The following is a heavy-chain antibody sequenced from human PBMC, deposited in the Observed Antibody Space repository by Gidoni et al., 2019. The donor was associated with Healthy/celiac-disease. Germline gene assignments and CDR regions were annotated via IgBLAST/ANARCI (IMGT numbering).Heavy chain of an antibody. CDR3: ARTQGSSSWAQFDY. D-gene: IGHD6-13*01. CDR2: IWYDGSNK. V-gene: IGHV3-33*01. J-gene: IGHJ4*02. Sequence: QVQLVASGGGVVQPGRALRLSCAASGFSFSSYGMHWVRQAPGKGLEWVAVIWYDGSNKYYADSVKGRFTISRDNSKNTLYLQMNSLRAEDTAVYYCARTQGSSSWAQFDYWGQGTLVTVSS. CDR1: GFSFSSYG.